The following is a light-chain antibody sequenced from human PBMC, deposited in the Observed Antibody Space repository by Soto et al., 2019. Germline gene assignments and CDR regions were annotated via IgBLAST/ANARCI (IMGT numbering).Light chain of an antibody. V-gene: IGKV3-11*01. CDR2: DAS. CDR3: QQRTNWPYT. J-gene: IGKJ2*01. Sequence: EIVLTQSPATLSLSPGERATLSCRASQSVSSYLAWYQQKPGQAPRLLIYDASNRATGNTARFSGSGSGTDFTLTISSLEPEDFAVYYCQQRTNWPYTFGKRTKLEIK. CDR1: QSVSSY.